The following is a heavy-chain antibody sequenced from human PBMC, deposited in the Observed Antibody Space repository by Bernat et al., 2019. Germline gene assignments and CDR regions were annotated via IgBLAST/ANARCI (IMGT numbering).Heavy chain of an antibody. J-gene: IGHJ4*02. Sequence: EVQLVESGGGLVQPGGSLRLSCAASGFTFSNYWMGWVRQAPGKGLEGVAQIKGDGTDTSYGPSVEGRFTISRDNAKKSVYLAMNSLRAEDTAVYYCGRGPLKMAAGNWWGQGTLVIVSS. D-gene: IGHD6-13*01. CDR2: IKGDGTDT. V-gene: IGHV3-7*01. CDR3: GRGPLKMAAGNW. CDR1: GFTFSNYW.